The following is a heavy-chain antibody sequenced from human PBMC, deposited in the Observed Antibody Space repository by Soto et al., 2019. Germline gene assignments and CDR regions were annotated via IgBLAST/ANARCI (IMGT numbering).Heavy chain of an antibody. D-gene: IGHD2-2*01. Sequence: VASVKVSCKASGGTFSSYAISWVRQAPGQGLEWMGGIIPIFGTANYAQKFQGRVTITADESTSTAYMELSSLRSEDTAVYYCARHVVVPAAANWFDPWGQGTLVTVSS. CDR3: ARHVVVPAAANWFDP. J-gene: IGHJ5*02. CDR1: GGTFSSYA. V-gene: IGHV1-69*13. CDR2: IIPIFGTA.